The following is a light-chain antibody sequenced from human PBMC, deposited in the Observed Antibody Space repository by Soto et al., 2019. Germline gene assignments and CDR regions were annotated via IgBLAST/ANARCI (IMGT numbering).Light chain of an antibody. Sequence: DIRVTQSPPTLSASVGDRVTITCRASQTITTWMAWYQQKPGKAPKLLVYDASTLQSGVATRFSGSGSGTEFTLIISGLQPEDSATYYCQQYTNTNNPWMFGQRTKVDI. V-gene: IGKV1-5*01. CDR3: QQYTNTNNPWM. CDR2: DAS. J-gene: IGKJ1*01. CDR1: QTITTW.